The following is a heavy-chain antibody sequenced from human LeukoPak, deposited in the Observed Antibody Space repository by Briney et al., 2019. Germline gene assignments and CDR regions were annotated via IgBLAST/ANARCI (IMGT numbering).Heavy chain of an antibody. J-gene: IGHJ4*02. D-gene: IGHD4-17*01. Sequence: PGGSLRLSCAASGFTFSAYWVNWVRQAPGKGLEWVANINQDGSEKYYVDSVKGRFTISRDNAKNSLYLQMNSLRAEDTAVYYCARVGYGDYRIDYWGQGTLVTVSS. CDR3: ARVGYGDYRIDY. CDR2: INQDGSEK. CDR1: GFTFSAYW. V-gene: IGHV3-7*01.